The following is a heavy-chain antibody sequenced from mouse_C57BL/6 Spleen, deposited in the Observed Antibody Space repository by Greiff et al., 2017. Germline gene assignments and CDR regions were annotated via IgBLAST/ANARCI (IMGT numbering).Heavy chain of an antibody. CDR3: ARDDDYDGMDY. Sequence: EVKLLESGGGLVKPGGSLKLSCAASGFTFSSYAMSWVRQTPEKRLEWVATISDGGSYTYYPDNVKGRFTISRDNAKSNLYLQMSHLKSEDTAMYYCARDDDYDGMDYWGQGTSVTVSS. D-gene: IGHD2-4*01. CDR1: GFTFSSYA. V-gene: IGHV5-4*01. CDR2: ISDGGSYT. J-gene: IGHJ4*01.